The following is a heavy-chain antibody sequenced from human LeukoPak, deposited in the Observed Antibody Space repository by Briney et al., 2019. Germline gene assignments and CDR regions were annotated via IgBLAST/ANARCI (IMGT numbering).Heavy chain of an antibody. Sequence: PGGSLRLSCAASGFTFSSYGMHWVRQAPGKGLEWVAVISYDGSNKYYADSVKGRLTISRDNSKNTLYLQMNSLRAEDTAVYYCAKDRAGVVVPAAWDLDYWGQGTLVTVSS. CDR2: ISYDGSNK. D-gene: IGHD2-2*01. V-gene: IGHV3-30*18. CDR3: AKDRAGVVVPAAWDLDY. J-gene: IGHJ4*02. CDR1: GFTFSSYG.